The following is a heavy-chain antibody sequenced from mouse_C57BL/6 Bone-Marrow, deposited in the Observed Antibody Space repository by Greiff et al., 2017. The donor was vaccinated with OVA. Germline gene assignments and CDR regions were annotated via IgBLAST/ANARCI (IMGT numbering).Heavy chain of an antibody. D-gene: IGHD2-4*01. CDR1: GYTFTSYG. J-gene: IGHJ3*01. CDR2: IYPRSGNT. V-gene: IGHV1-81*01. Sequence: VQLQESGAELARPGASVKLSCKASGYTFTSYGISWVKQRTGQGLEWIGEIYPRSGNTYYNEKFKGKATLTADKSSSTAYMELRSLTSEDSAVYVCARSAIYYDYDGAWFAYWGQGTLVTVSA. CDR3: ARSAIYYDYDGAWFAY.